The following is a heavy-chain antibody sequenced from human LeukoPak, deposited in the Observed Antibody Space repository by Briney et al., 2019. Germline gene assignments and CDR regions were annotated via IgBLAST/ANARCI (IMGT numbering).Heavy chain of an antibody. V-gene: IGHV4-34*01. D-gene: IGHD2-15*01. Sequence: SETLSLTCAVYGGSLSGYYWSWIRQPPGKGLEWIGEINHSGSTNYNPSLKSRVTISVDTSKNQFSLKLSSVTAADTAVYYCARRGVVDYWGQGALVTVSS. CDR3: ARRGVVDY. CDR1: GGSLSGYY. J-gene: IGHJ4*02. CDR2: INHSGST.